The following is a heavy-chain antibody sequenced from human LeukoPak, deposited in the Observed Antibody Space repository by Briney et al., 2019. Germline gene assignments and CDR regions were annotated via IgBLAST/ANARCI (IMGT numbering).Heavy chain of an antibody. V-gene: IGHV1-69*13. CDR3: AREGLRGYSGYQFWFDP. J-gene: IGHJ5*02. CDR2: IIPIFGTA. D-gene: IGHD5-12*01. CDR1: GGTFSSYA. Sequence: ASVKVSCTASGGTFSSYAISWVRQAPGQGLEWMGGIIPIFGTANYAQKFQGRVTITADESTSTAYMELSSLRSEDTAVYYCAREGLRGYSGYQFWFDPWGQGTLVTVSS.